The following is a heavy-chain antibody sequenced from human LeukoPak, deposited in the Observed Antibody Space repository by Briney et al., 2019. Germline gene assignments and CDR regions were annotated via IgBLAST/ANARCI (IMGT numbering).Heavy chain of an antibody. J-gene: IGHJ4*02. CDR3: ARGGDAYNPFDY. CDR2: TYAGGST. CDR1: GDSVGGYH. V-gene: IGHV3-66*02. D-gene: IGHD5-24*01. Sequence: GGSLRLSCAASGDSVGGYHMSWVRQAPGKGLEWVSVTYAGGSTYYADSVKGRFTISRDNSKNMVYLQMASLRAEDTAVYFCARGGDAYNPFDYWGQGTLVTVSS.